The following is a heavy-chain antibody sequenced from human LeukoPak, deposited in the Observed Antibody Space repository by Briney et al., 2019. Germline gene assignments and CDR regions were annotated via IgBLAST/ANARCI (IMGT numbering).Heavy chain of an antibody. D-gene: IGHD1-26*01. J-gene: IGHJ5*02. Sequence: SETLSLTCTVSGYSITSGYYWGWIRQPPGKGLEWIGTVYHSGGTFYNPSLESRVTISVDTSKNQSPLKLTSVTAADTAVYYCARGRTYYRGGSWGQGTLVTVSS. CDR3: ARGRTYYRGGS. V-gene: IGHV4-38-2*02. CDR1: GYSITSGYY. CDR2: VYHSGGT.